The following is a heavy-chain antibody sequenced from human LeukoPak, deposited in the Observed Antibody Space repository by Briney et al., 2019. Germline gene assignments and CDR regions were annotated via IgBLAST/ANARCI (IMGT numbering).Heavy chain of an antibody. CDR2: INPSGCCT. J-gene: IGHJ6*04. CDR3: VGSTSTMVREVSNNNYGMDV. CDR1: GYTFTSNY. D-gene: IGHD3-10*01. V-gene: IGHV1-46*01. Sequence: GASVKVSCKASGYTFTSNYMHWVRQAPGQGLEWMGIINPSGCCTSYAQKFQGRVTMTRDTSTSTVYMELSGLRSEDTAVYYCVGSTSTMVREVSNNNYGMDVWGKGTTVTVSS.